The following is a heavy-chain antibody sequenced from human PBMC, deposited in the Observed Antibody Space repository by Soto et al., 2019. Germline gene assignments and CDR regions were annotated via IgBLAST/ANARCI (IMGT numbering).Heavy chain of an antibody. CDR2: ISGSGGST. D-gene: IGHD5-12*01. V-gene: IGHV3-23*01. CDR3: AKVPRGWLQPQGSDY. J-gene: IGHJ4*02. Sequence: PGGSVRLSCAASGFTFSSYAMSWVRQAPGKGLEWVSAISGSGGSTYYADSVKGRFTISRDNSKNTLYLQMNSLRAEDTAVYYCAKVPRGWLQPQGSDYWGQGTLVTVSS. CDR1: GFTFSSYA.